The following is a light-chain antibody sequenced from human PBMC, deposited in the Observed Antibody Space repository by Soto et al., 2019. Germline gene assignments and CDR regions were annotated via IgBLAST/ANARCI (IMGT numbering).Light chain of an antibody. Sequence: QSALTQPASVSGSPGQSITISCTGTSSDVGGYNYVSWYQQHPGKAPQLMIYEVSNRPSGVSNRFSGSTSGNTASLTISGLQAEEEADYYCSSYTSSSTVVFGGGTKVTVL. V-gene: IGLV2-14*01. CDR2: EVS. CDR3: SSYTSSSTVV. CDR1: SSDVGGYNY. J-gene: IGLJ2*01.